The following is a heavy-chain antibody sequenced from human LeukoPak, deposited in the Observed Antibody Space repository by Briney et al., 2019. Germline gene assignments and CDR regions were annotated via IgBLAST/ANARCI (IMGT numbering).Heavy chain of an antibody. CDR3: ARLGGNSQDY. D-gene: IGHD1-7*01. CDR2: IYYSGST. Sequence: PSETLSLTCTVSGGSISNYYWSWIRQPPGKGLEWIGYIYYSGSTNYNPSLKSRVTISVDTSKNQFSLKLSSVTAADTAVYYCARLGGNSQDYWGQGALVTVSS. J-gene: IGHJ4*02. V-gene: IGHV4-59*08. CDR1: GGSISNYY.